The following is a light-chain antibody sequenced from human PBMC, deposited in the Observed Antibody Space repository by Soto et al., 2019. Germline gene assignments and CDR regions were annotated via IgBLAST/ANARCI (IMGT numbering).Light chain of an antibody. V-gene: IGKV3-20*01. CDR1: QSVSSSY. J-gene: IGKJ2*01. CDR2: GTS. CDR3: QQYVTSPYT. Sequence: EIVLTQSPGTLSLSPGDRATLSCRSSQSVSSSYLAWYQQRPGQAPRLLIYGTSSRATGIPDRFSGSGSGTDFTLTISRLEAEDFAVYYCQQYVTSPYTFGHGTNLEI.